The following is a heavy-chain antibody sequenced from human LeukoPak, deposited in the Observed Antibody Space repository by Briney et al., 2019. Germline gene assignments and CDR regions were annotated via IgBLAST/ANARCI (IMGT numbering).Heavy chain of an antibody. CDR3: ARVGRYYDSSGYLDY. Sequence: QPGGSLRLSCAASGFTFSSYAMHWVRQAPGKGLEYISAISSNGGSTYYANSVKGRFTISRDNSKNTLYLQMGSLRAEDMAVYYCARVGRYYDSSGYLDYWGQGTLVTVSS. J-gene: IGHJ4*02. CDR1: GFTFSSYA. D-gene: IGHD3-22*01. CDR2: ISSNGGST. V-gene: IGHV3-64*01.